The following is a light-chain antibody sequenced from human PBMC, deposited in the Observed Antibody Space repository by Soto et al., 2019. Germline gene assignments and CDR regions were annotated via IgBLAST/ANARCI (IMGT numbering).Light chain of an antibody. CDR2: SND. CDR3: GTWDDSLIGVV. Sequence: QSALTQPPSASGTPGQRVTISCSGSSSNIGSNTVNWYQQLPGTAPKLLIHSNDQRPSGVPDRFSGSKSGTSASLAISGLQSEDEADYYCGTWDDSLIGVVFGGGTKLTVL. J-gene: IGLJ3*02. V-gene: IGLV1-44*01. CDR1: SSNIGSNT.